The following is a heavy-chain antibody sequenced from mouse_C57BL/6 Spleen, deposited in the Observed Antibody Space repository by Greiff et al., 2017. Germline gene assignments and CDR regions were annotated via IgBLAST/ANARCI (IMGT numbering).Heavy chain of an antibody. J-gene: IGHJ2*01. D-gene: IGHD1-1*01. CDR2: INPNNGGT. Sequence: EVQLQQSGPELVKPGASVKISCKASGYTFTDYYMNWVKQSHGKSLEWIGDINPNNGGTSYNQKFKGKATLTVDKSSSTAYMELRSLTSEDSAVYYCARRGLYYYGSSYVYWGQGTTLTVSS. CDR3: ARRGLYYYGSSYVY. CDR1: GYTFTDYY. V-gene: IGHV1-26*01.